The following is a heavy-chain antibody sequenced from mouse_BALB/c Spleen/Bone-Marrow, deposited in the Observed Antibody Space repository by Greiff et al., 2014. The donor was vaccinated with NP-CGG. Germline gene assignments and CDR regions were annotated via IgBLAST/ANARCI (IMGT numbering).Heavy chain of an antibody. CDR1: GFSLTSYG. CDR2: IWAGGST. CDR3: ARSRLRRPAMDY. Sequence: QVQLKESGPGLVAPSQSLSITCTVSGFSLTSYGVHWVRQPPGKGLEWLGVIWAGGSTNYNSALMSRLSISKDNSKSQVFLEMNSLQIDDTAMYYCARSRLRRPAMDYWGQGTSVTVSS. J-gene: IGHJ4*01. V-gene: IGHV2-9*02. D-gene: IGHD2-4*01.